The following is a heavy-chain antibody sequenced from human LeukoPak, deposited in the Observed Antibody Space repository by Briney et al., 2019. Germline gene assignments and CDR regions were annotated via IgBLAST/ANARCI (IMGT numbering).Heavy chain of an antibody. V-gene: IGHV6-1*01. D-gene: IGHD7-27*01. J-gene: IGHJ5*02. Sequence: SQTLSLTCAISGDSVSSKTAAWNWIRQSPSRGLEWLGRTYYRSKWYNDYAISVESRITINPGTSKNQFSLQLKSVTPEDTAMYYCAKDQLGPGGLANWFDPWGQGTLVTVSS. CDR2: TYYRSKWYN. CDR3: AKDQLGPGGLANWFDP. CDR1: GDSVSSKTAA.